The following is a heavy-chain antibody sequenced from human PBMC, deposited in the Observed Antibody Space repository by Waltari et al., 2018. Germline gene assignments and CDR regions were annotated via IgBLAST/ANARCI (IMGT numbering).Heavy chain of an antibody. CDR3: VRGYPDIVATISDY. Sequence: QLQLQESGPGLVKPSETLSLTCTVSRSSTRNTNYYWGWVRQPPGKGLEWIGSFYKSGTTYYNPSLKSRVTISVDTSNNQFSLKLNSVTAADTAVYYCVRGYPDIVATISDYWGQGTLVIVSS. V-gene: IGHV4-39*07. CDR2: FYKSGTT. CDR1: RSSTRNTNYY. D-gene: IGHD5-12*01. J-gene: IGHJ4*02.